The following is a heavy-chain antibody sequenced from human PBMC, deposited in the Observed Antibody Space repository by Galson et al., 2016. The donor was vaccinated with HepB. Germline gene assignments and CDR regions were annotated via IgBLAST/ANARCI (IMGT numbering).Heavy chain of an antibody. D-gene: IGHD4-17*01. Sequence: SLRLSCAASGFTFTTYWMSWVRQAPGKGLEWVANIKPDGSEKYYVDSVKGRFTISRDNAKNSLYLQMNSLRAEDTAVYYCARDLPDDSVEYFDVFDLWGQGTLVTVSS. CDR1: GFTFTTYW. CDR2: IKPDGSEK. J-gene: IGHJ3*01. CDR3: ARDLPDDSVEYFDVFDL. V-gene: IGHV3-7*03.